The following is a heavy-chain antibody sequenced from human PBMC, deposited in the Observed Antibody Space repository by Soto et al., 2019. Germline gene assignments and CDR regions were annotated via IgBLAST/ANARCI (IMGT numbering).Heavy chain of an antibody. Sequence: QLQLQESGPGLVKPSETLSLTCTVSGGSISSSSYYWGWIRQPPGKGLEWIGNIYYSGSTYYNPSLKSRVTISVDTSTNQCSLKVSSVTAADPAVYYCARHDGPYYYGMDVWGQGTTVTVSS. CDR1: GGSISSSSYY. CDR2: IYYSGST. V-gene: IGHV4-39*01. J-gene: IGHJ6*02. CDR3: ARHDGPYYYGMDV.